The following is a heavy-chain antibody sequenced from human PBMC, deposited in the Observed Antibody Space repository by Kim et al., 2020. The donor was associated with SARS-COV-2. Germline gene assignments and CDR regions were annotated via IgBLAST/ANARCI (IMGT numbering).Heavy chain of an antibody. CDR3: ASRTDIVVVPAAIFALEQSGWFDP. Sequence: GGSLRLSCAASGFTFSSYAMSWVRQAPGKGLEWVSAISGSGGSTYYADSVKGRFTISRDNSKNTLYLQMNSLRAEDTAVYYCASRTDIVVVPAAIFALEQSGWFDPWGQGTLVTVSS. CDR2: ISGSGGST. J-gene: IGHJ5*02. D-gene: IGHD2-2*01. CDR1: GFTFSSYA. V-gene: IGHV3-23*01.